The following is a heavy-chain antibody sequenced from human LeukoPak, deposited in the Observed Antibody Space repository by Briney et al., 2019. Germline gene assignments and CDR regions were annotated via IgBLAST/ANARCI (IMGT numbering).Heavy chain of an antibody. Sequence: GGSLRLSCAASGLIVSNNYMSWVRQAAGKGLEWVSVIYSGGNTYYADSVKGRFTISRDNSKNTLYLQMSSLRAEDTAVYYCARGYGSGSPGDYWGQGTLVTVSS. D-gene: IGHD3-10*01. J-gene: IGHJ4*02. CDR1: GLIVSNNY. CDR2: IYSGGNT. CDR3: ARGYGSGSPGDY. V-gene: IGHV3-53*01.